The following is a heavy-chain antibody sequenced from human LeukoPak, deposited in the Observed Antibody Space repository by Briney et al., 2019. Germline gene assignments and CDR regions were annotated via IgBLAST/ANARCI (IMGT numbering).Heavy chain of an antibody. J-gene: IGHJ4*02. CDR3: AKVPNIAVPGTVY. D-gene: IGHD6-19*01. V-gene: IGHV4-59*01. CDR2: IHSSENN. CDR1: GGSISSDF. Sequence: SETLSLTCTVSGGSISSDFWSWIRQPPGKGLEWIAYIHSSENNNYNPSLKSRVTISLDTSKNQFSLMLSSVTAADTAVYYCAKVPNIAVPGTVYWGQGTLVTVSS.